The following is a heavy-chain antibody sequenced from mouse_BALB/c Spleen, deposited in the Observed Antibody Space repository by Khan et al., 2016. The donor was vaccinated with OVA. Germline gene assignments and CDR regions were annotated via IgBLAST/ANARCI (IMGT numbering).Heavy chain of an antibody. Sequence: EVQLQESGGGLVQPGGSRKLSCAASGFTFSTYGMHWVRQAPEKGLEWVAYISGDSSTVYYADTVKGRFTISRDNPKNTLFLQMTSLMSEDTARYYCATSYFYGYYFDYWGPGTTLTGSS. CDR1: GFTFSTYG. D-gene: IGHD1-1*01. V-gene: IGHV5-17*02. CDR2: ISGDSSTV. J-gene: IGHJ2*01. CDR3: ATSYFYGYYFDY.